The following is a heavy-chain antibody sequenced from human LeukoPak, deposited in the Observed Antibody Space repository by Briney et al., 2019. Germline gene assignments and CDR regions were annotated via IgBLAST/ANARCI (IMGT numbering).Heavy chain of an antibody. D-gene: IGHD2-15*01. CDR2: ISGSGGST. CDR1: GFTFSSYA. Sequence: GGSLRLSCAASGFTFSSYAMSWVRQAPGKGLEWVSAISGSGGSTYYADSVKGRFTISRDNSGNTLYLQMNSLRAEDTAVYYCAKIRDIVVVVAATPLNDYWGQGTLVTVSS. V-gene: IGHV3-23*01. CDR3: AKIRDIVVVVAATPLNDY. J-gene: IGHJ4*02.